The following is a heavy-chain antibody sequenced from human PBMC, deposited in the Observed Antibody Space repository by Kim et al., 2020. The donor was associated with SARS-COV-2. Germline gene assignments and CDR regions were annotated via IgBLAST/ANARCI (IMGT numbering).Heavy chain of an antibody. D-gene: IGHD3-10*01. CDR2: ISGSGGST. J-gene: IGHJ6*02. CDR1: GFTFSSYA. Sequence: GGSLRLSCAASGFTFSSYAMSWVRQAPGKGLEWVSAISGSGGSTYYADSVKGRFTISRDNSKNTLYLQMNSLRAEDTAVYYCAKDQVGTYGSGSYYNAHYYYYGMDVWGQGTTVTVSS. V-gene: IGHV3-23*01. CDR3: AKDQVGTYGSGSYYNAHYYYYGMDV.